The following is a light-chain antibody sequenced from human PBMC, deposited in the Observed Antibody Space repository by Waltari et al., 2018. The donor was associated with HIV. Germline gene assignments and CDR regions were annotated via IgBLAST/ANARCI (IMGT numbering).Light chain of an antibody. J-gene: IGLJ2*01. V-gene: IGLV3-21*02. Sequence: SYVLTQSPSVSVAPGQTARITCGADNIGSKTVHWYQQKPGQAPLLVVYDDTDRPPGIPERISGSNSGNTATLTISAVEAGDEADYYCHVWDSSSAHVVFGGGTNVTVL. CDR1: NIGSKT. CDR2: DDT. CDR3: HVWDSSSAHVV.